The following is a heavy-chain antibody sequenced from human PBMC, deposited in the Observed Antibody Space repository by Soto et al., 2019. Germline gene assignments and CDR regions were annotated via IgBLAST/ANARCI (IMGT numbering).Heavy chain of an antibody. CDR3: ARDGFGELLAHGMDV. D-gene: IGHD3-10*01. Sequence: QVQLQESGPGLVKPSQTLSLTCTVSGGSISSGDYYCSWIRQPPGKGLEWIGYIYYSGSTYYNPSLKSRVTIAVDTSKNQFSLKLSSVTAAYTAVYYCARDGFGELLAHGMDVWGQGTTVTVSS. V-gene: IGHV4-30-4*01. CDR1: GGSISSGDYY. CDR2: IYYSGST. J-gene: IGHJ6*02.